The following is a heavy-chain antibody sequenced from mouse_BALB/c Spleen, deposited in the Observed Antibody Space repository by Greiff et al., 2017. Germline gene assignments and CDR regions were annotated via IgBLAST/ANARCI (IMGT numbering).Heavy chain of an antibody. V-gene: IGHV1S132*01. CDR2: IFPGTGTT. J-gene: IGHJ2*01. D-gene: IGHD1-3*01. CDR3: ARRSNYYLDY. Sequence: VQLQQSGAELVKPGASVKLSCKTSGYTFTSYWIQWVKQRPGQGLGWIGEIFPGTGTTYYNEKFKGKATLTIDTSSSTAYMQLSSLTSEDAAVYFCARRSNYYLDYWGQGTTLTVSS. CDR1: GYTFTSYW.